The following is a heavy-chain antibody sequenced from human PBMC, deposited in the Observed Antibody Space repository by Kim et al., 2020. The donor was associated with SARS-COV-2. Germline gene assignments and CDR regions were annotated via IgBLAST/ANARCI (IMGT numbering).Heavy chain of an antibody. Sequence: GGSLRLSCAASGFTFSSYAMSWVRQAPGKGLEWVSALSGSGYYTYYADSVKGRFTISRDNSINTLYLQMNSLRAEDTAVYYCAKDRAIQLWASYYYYGMDVWGQGTTVTVSS. CDR2: LSGSGYYT. J-gene: IGHJ6*02. CDR3: AKDRAIQLWASYYYYGMDV. V-gene: IGHV3-23*01. D-gene: IGHD5-18*01. CDR1: GFTFSSYA.